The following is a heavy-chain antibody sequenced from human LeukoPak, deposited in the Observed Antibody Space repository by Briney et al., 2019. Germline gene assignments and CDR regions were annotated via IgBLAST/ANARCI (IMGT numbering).Heavy chain of an antibody. D-gene: IGHD3-10*01. Sequence: PGGSLRLSCVASGFTFSSFSMTWVRQAPGKRPEWISVISSGGGSTNYADSVRDRFYISRDDSQNTLYLQMNGLRIDDTAMYYCAKRSGATSGFFYSLGQGALVTVSS. V-gene: IGHV3-23*01. CDR2: ISSGGGST. CDR1: GFTFSSFS. J-gene: IGHJ4*02. CDR3: AKRSGATSGFFYS.